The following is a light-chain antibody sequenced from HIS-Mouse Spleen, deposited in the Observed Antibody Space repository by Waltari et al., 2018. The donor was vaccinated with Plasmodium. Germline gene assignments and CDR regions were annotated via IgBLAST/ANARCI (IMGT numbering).Light chain of an antibody. J-gene: IGKJ1*01. Sequence: DIQMTQSPSSLSASVGDRVTITCRASQSISSYLNWYQQKPGKAPKLLFYAASMLQSGVPSLCSGSSSATDSTLIISLLPPEYFATYNCQQSYSTCTFGQGTKVEIK. V-gene: IGKV1-39*01. CDR1: QSISSY. CDR2: AAS. CDR3: QQSYSTCT.